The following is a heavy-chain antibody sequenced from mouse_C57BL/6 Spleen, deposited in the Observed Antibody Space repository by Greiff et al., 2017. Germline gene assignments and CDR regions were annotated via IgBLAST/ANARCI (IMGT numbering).Heavy chain of an antibody. V-gene: IGHV1-55*01. Sequence: QVQLKQPGAELVKPGASVKMSCKASGYTFTSYWITWVKQRPGQGLEWIGDIYPGSGSTNYNEKFKSKATLTVDTSSSTAYMQLSSLTSEDSAVYYCARRDDYDDAMDYWGQGTSVTVSS. J-gene: IGHJ4*01. CDR1: GYTFTSYW. CDR3: ARRDDYDDAMDY. D-gene: IGHD2-4*01. CDR2: IYPGSGST.